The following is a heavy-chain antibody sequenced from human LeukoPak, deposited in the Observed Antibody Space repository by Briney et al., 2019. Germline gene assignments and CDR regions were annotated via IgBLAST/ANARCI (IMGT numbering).Heavy chain of an antibody. CDR2: ITNSGSAV. V-gene: IGHV3-11*04. CDR1: GFTFSNFY. J-gene: IGHJ4*02. CDR3: ARSSRELGGYAPWELMPPFDY. D-gene: IGHD1-7*01. Sequence: GGSLRLSCAASGFTFSNFYMTWIRQAPGKGLEWVSYITNSGSAVEYADSVKGRFTISRDNAKNSLYLQMNSLRAEDTAVYYCARSSRELGGYAPWELMPPFDYWGQGTLVTVSS.